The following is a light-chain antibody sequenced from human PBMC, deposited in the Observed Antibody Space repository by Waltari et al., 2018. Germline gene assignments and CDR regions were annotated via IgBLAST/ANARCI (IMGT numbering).Light chain of an antibody. CDR3: QQYDGSVLT. V-gene: IGKV3-20*01. J-gene: IGKJ4*01. Sequence: IVFTQSPDTLSLSTGQRATLFCSASQTIDNNYLVWYQQKPGQAPTLIMHSASSKVTGFPDRFSGSGSATDYTLSINSLKPEDSAVYYCQQYDGSVLTFGGGTKVEI. CDR1: QTIDNNY. CDR2: SAS.